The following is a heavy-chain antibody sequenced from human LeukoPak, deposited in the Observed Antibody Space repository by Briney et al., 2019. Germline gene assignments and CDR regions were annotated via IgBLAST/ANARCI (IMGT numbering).Heavy chain of an antibody. V-gene: IGHV4-59*01. J-gene: IGHJ4*02. D-gene: IGHD2-15*01. CDR2: IYYSGST. Sequence: SETLSLTCTVSGGSISSYYWSWIRQPPGKGLEWIGYIYYSGSTNYNPPLKSRVTISVDTSKNQFSLKLSSVTAADTAVYYCARRGRHSQFDYWGQGTLVTVSS. CDR1: GGSISSYY. CDR3: ARRGRHSQFDY.